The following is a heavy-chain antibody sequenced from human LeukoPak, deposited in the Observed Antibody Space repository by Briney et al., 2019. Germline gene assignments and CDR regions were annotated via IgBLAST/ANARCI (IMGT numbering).Heavy chain of an antibody. CDR2: IYYSGST. D-gene: IGHD6-13*01. CDR1: GGSISSYY. V-gene: IGHV4-59*12. CDR3: ARVIAAAGRALQH. Sequence: PSETLSLTCTVSGGSISSYYWGWIRQPPGKGLEWIGYIYYSGSTNYNPSLKSRVTISVDTSKNQFSLKLSSVTAADTAVYYCARVIAAAGRALQHWGQGTLVTVSS. J-gene: IGHJ1*01.